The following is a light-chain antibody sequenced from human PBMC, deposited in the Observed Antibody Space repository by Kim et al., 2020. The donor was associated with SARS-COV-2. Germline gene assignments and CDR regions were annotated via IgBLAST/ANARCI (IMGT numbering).Light chain of an antibody. V-gene: IGKV1-5*03. J-gene: IGKJ2*01. CDR1: QSISSW. CDR3: QHYNAYPVS. Sequence: DIQLTQSPSTLSASVGEGVTITCRASQSISSWLAWYQQKPGKAPKLLMYKASILEGGVPSRFSGSGSGTEFTLTISTLQPDDFATYYCQHYNAYPVSFGQGTKLEI. CDR2: KAS.